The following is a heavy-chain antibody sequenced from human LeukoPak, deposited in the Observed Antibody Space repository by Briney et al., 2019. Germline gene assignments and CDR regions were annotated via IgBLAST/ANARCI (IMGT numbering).Heavy chain of an antibody. CDR1: GGSISSHY. Sequence: SETLSLTCTVSGGSISSHYWSWIRQPPGKGLEWIGYIYYSGSTNYNPSLKSRVTISVDTSKNQFSLKLSSVTAAGTAVYYCARSRSSWYGGGNWFAPWGQGTLVTVSS. D-gene: IGHD6-13*01. CDR2: IYYSGST. CDR3: ARSRSSWYGGGNWFAP. V-gene: IGHV4-59*11. J-gene: IGHJ5*02.